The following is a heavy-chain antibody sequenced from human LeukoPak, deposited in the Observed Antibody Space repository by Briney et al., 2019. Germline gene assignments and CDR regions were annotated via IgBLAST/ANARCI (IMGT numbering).Heavy chain of an antibody. Sequence: ASVKVSCKASGYTFTGYYMRWVRQAPGQGLEWMGWINPNSGDTKYAQKFQGRVTMTRDTSIRTAYLELSSLRSDDTAVYYCASWDNVVVPAAMYGWPDPWGQGTLVTVSS. CDR2: INPNSGDT. CDR3: ASWDNVVVPAAMYGWPDP. V-gene: IGHV1-2*02. D-gene: IGHD2-2*01. J-gene: IGHJ5*02. CDR1: GYTFTGYY.